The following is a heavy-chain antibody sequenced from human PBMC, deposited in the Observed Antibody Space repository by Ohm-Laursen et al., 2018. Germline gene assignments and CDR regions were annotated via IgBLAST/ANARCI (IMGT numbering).Heavy chain of an antibody. D-gene: IGHD3-10*01. CDR3: ARAQPDYGYYFDY. CDR1: GYTFTSYG. CDR2: INPSGGST. Sequence: ASVKVSCKASGYTFTSYGINWVRQAPGQGLEWMGIINPSGGSTTYAQKFQDRVTMTRDTSTSTVYMELSSLRSDDTAVYYCARAQPDYGYYFDYWGQGTLVTVSS. J-gene: IGHJ4*02. V-gene: IGHV1-46*01.